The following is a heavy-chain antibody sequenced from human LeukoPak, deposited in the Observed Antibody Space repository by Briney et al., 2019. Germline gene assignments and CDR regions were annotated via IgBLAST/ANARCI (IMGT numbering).Heavy chain of an antibody. D-gene: IGHD2-15*01. Sequence: GRSLRLSCAASGFTFSSYGMYWVRQAPGKGLEWVALIWYDGGKKYYTDSVRGRFTISRDNSKNTLYLQMDSLRAEDTAVYYCVRYCNGGSCYRAAFDVWGPGTMVTVSS. CDR2: IWYDGGKK. J-gene: IGHJ3*01. CDR1: GFTFSSYG. CDR3: VRYCNGGSCYRAAFDV. V-gene: IGHV3-33*08.